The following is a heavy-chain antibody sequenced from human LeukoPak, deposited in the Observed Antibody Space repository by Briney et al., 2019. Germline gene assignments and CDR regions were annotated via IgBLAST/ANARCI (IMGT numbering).Heavy chain of an antibody. CDR2: IYYSGST. Sequence: SETLSLTCTVSGGSISSGGYYWSWIRQHPGKGLEWIGYIYYSGSTYYNPSLKSRVTISVDTSKNQFSLKLSSVTAADTAVYYCAREYCSGGSCLIDYWGQGTLVTVSS. V-gene: IGHV4-31*03. CDR1: GGSISSGGYY. D-gene: IGHD2-15*01. J-gene: IGHJ4*02. CDR3: AREYCSGGSCLIDY.